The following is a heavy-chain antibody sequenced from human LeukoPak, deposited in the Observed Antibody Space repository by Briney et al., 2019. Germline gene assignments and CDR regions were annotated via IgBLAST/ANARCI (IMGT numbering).Heavy chain of an antibody. Sequence: SETLSLTCTVSGGSISSYYWSWIRQPAGKGLEWIGRIYTSESPTYNPSLKSRVTMSLDTSKNQFSLKLSTVTAADTAVYYCARGNSGYDYYYFDYWGQGALVTVSS. D-gene: IGHD5-12*01. CDR1: GGSISSYY. CDR3: ARGNSGYDYYYFDY. CDR2: IYTSESP. V-gene: IGHV4-4*07. J-gene: IGHJ4*02.